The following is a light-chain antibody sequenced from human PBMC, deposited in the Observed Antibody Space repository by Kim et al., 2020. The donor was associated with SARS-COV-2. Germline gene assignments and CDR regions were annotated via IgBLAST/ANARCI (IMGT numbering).Light chain of an antibody. CDR1: QSVSSK. J-gene: IGKJ5*01. V-gene: IGKV3-15*01. CDR2: DAS. CDR3: QQYSGWPPIT. Sequence: EVVMTQSPATLSVSPGERAALSCRASQSVSSKLAWYQQKPGQAPRLLIYDASTRASGIPARFIGSGSGTEFTLTIFRLQSEDFALYYCQQYSGWPPITFGQGTRRGIK.